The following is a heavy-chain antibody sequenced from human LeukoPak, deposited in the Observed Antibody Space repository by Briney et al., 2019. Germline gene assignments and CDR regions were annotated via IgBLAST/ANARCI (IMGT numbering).Heavy chain of an antibody. CDR2: IYYNGNT. V-gene: IGHV4-39*01. D-gene: IGHD6-19*01. CDR1: GGSIGGHTFY. CDR3: ARLTALAGHRGAFDI. J-gene: IGHJ3*02. Sequence: SETLSLTCNVSGGSIGGHTFYWDWIRQPPGTGLEWIATIYYNGNTFYNPSLKSRVAISIDMSKSQFFLHLTSVSAADTAVYYCARLTALAGHRGAFDIWGPGTLVTVSS.